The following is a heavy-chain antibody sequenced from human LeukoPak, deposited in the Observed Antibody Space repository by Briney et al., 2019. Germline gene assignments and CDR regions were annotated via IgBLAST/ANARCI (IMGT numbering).Heavy chain of an antibody. D-gene: IGHD3-10*01. CDR3: ATNYGSGNGFDY. V-gene: IGHV3-30*03. CDR1: GMTFKNAW. J-gene: IGHJ4*02. CDR2: ISYDGSNK. Sequence: PGGSLRLSCAVSGMTFKNAWMSWVRQAPGKGLEWVAVISYDGSNKYYADSVKGRFTISRDNSKNTLYLQMNSLRAEDTAVYYCATNYGSGNGFDYWGQGTLVTVSS.